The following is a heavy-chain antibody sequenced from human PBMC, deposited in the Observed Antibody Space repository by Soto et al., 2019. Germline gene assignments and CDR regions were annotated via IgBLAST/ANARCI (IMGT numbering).Heavy chain of an antibody. CDR1: GFTFSDYY. CDR3: ARAFSDSFDI. D-gene: IGHD2-21*02. Sequence: GGSLRLSCAASGFTFSDYYMTWIRQAPGKGLEWVSYISSSGSGIYYPDSMKGRFTISRDSAKKSLYLQMSSLRAEDTAGYYCARAFSDSFDIWGQGTMVTVSS. J-gene: IGHJ3*02. CDR2: ISSSGSGI. V-gene: IGHV3-11*01.